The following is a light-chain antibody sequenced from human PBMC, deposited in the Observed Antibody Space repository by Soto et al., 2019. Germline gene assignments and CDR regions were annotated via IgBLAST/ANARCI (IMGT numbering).Light chain of an antibody. V-gene: IGLV1-40*01. CDR3: QSYDSSLSGFWV. CDR2: GNS. CDR1: SSNIGAGYD. Sequence: QSVLTQPPSVSGAPGQRVTISCTGSSSNIGAGYDVHWYQRLPGTAPKLLIYGNSNRPSGVPDRFSGSKSGTSASLAITGLQAEDDADYYCQSYDSSLSGFWVFGGGTKVTVL. J-gene: IGLJ3*02.